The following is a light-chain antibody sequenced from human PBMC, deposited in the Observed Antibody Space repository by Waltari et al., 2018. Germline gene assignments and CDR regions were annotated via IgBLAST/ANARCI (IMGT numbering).Light chain of an antibody. Sequence: QSALTQPASVSGSPGQSITISCTGTSSAVGGYNYVSWYQQHPGKAPKLMIYDVTKRPPGVSTRFSGSKSGNTASLTISGLQAEDEADYYCSSFTSSSTLRVFGGGTKLTVL. CDR1: SSAVGGYNY. CDR3: SSFTSSSTLRV. J-gene: IGLJ3*02. V-gene: IGLV2-14*01. CDR2: DVT.